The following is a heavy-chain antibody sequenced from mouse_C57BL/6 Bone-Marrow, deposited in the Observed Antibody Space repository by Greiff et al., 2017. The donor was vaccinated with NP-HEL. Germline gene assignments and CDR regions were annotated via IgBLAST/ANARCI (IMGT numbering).Heavy chain of an antibody. J-gene: IGHJ3*01. Sequence: VQLQQPGAELVIPGASVKLSCKASGYTFTSYWMHWVQQRPGQGLEWIGEIDSSDSYINYTETFKAQSTLTVDKSSITAYMQLSSLTSEDSAVYYFASEMDDYSFAYWGQGTLVTVSA. CDR2: IDSSDSYI. CDR1: GYTFTSYW. D-gene: IGHD2-4*01. V-gene: IGHV1-69*01. CDR3: ASEMDDYSFAY.